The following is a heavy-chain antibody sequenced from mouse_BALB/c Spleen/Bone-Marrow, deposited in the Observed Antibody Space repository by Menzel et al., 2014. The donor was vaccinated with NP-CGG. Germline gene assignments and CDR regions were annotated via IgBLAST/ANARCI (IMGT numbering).Heavy chain of an antibody. CDR1: GFNIKDYY. Sequence: VQLQQSGAELVRPGALVKLSCKASGFNIKDYYMHWVKQRPEQGLEWIGWIDPKNGNTIYDPKFQGKASITADTSSNPAFLQLSSLTSEDPAVYFCAMITTYWGQGTTLTVSS. CDR2: IDPKNGNT. CDR3: AMITTY. V-gene: IGHV14-1*02. D-gene: IGHD2-4*01. J-gene: IGHJ2*01.